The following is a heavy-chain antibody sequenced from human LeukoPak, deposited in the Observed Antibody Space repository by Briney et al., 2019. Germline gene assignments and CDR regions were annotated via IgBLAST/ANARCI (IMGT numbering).Heavy chain of an antibody. CDR2: ISGSGGST. CDR1: GFTFSSYG. J-gene: IGHJ4*02. V-gene: IGHV3-23*01. Sequence: GGSLRLSCAASGFTFSSYGMSWVRQAPGKGLEWVSAISGSGGSTYYADSVKGRFTISRDNSKNTLYLQMNSLRAEDTAVYYCAKTVGGSGSYRDYWGQGTLVTVSS. D-gene: IGHD1-26*01. CDR3: AKTVGGSGSYRDY.